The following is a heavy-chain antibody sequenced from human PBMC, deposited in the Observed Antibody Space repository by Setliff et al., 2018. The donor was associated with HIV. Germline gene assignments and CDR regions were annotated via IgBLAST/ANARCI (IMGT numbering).Heavy chain of an antibody. V-gene: IGHV1-2*02. J-gene: IGHJ5*02. CDR1: GYTFTDYY. CDR3: ARGELGYCSITSCYAGWFDP. D-gene: IGHD2-2*01. Sequence: ASVKVSCKASGYTFTDYYIHWVRQAPGQGLEWMGWINPNTGVTTYALKFQGRVTITRDTSISTAYMELSRLRSDDTAVYYCARGELGYCSITSCYAGWFDPWGLGTLVTVLL. CDR2: INPNTGVT.